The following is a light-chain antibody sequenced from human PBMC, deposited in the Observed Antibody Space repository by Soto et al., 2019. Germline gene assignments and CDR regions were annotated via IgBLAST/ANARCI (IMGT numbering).Light chain of an antibody. CDR2: VNSDGSH. CDR3: QTWGTDIVV. CDR1: SGHSSYA. V-gene: IGLV4-69*01. Sequence: QSVLTQSPSASASLGASVKLTCTLSSGHSSYAIAWHQQQPEKGPRYLMKVNSDGSHSKGDGIPDRFSGSSSGAERYLTISSLQSEDEADYSCQTWGTDIVVFGGGTKLTVL. J-gene: IGLJ2*01.